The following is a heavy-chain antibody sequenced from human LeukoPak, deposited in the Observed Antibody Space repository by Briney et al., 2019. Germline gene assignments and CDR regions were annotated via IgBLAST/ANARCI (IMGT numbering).Heavy chain of an antibody. D-gene: IGHD1-26*01. CDR2: TYYRSKWYN. Sequence: SQTLSLTCAISGDSVSSNSAAWNWISQSPSRGLEWLGRTYYRSKWYNDYAVSVKSRITINPDTSKNQFSLQLNSVTPEDTAVYYCARVSSYSPNNWFDPWGQGTLVTVSS. CDR1: GDSVSSNSAA. J-gene: IGHJ5*02. CDR3: ARVSSYSPNNWFDP. V-gene: IGHV6-1*01.